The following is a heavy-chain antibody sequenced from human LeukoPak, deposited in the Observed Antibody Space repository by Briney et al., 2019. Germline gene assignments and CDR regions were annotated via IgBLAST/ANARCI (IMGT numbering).Heavy chain of an antibody. CDR1: GGSISNYY. CDR3: AXVXXXYYDSSGYYRKGWFDP. D-gene: IGHD3-22*01. CDR2: IYYSGST. V-gene: IGHV4-59*01. Sequence: SETLSLTCTVSGGSISNYYWSWIRQPPGKGLEWIGYIYYSGSTNYNPSLKSRVAISVDTSKNQFSLKLSSVTAADTAVYYCAXVXXXYYDSSGYYRKGWFDPWGQGTLVTVSS. J-gene: IGHJ5*02.